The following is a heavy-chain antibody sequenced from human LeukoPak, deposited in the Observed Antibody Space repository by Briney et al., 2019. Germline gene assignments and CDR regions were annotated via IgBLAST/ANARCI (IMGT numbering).Heavy chain of an antibody. Sequence: GGSLRLSCAASGFTFSNYAMSWVRQAPGKVLEWVSIIGYRGGSIYYAYSVQGRFTISRDNSKNTLSLQMNGLRPEDTAVYYCAKSWGYTRPYYNYMDVWGKGTTVTVSS. CDR1: GFTFSNYA. D-gene: IGHD3-16*02. CDR2: IGYRGGSI. CDR3: AKSWGYTRPYYNYMDV. J-gene: IGHJ6*03. V-gene: IGHV3-23*01.